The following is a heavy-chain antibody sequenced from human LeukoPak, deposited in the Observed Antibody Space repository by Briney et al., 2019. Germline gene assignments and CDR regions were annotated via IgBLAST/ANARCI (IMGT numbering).Heavy chain of an antibody. J-gene: IGHJ4*02. CDR2: INHSGST. V-gene: IGHV4-34*01. CDR1: GGSFSGYY. Sequence: NPSETLSLTCAVYGGSFSGYYWSWIRQPPGKGLEWIGEINHSGSTNYNPSLKSRVTISVDTSKNQFSLKLSSVTAADTAVYYCARRQLWSYYFDYWGQGTLVTVSS. CDR3: ARRQLWSYYFDY. D-gene: IGHD5-18*01.